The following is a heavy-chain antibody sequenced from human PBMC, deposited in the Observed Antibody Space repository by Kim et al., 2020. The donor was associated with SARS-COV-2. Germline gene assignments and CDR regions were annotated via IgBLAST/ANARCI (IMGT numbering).Heavy chain of an antibody. CDR1: GGTFSSYA. CDR3: ARGCAVAGKSCFDY. J-gene: IGHJ4*02. Sequence: SVKVSCKASGGTFSSYAISWVRQAPGQGLEWMGGIIPIFGTANYAQKFQGRVTITADESTSTAYMELSSLRSEDTAVYYCARGCAVAGKSCFDYWGQGTLVTVSS. V-gene: IGHV1-69*13. CDR2: IIPIFGTA. D-gene: IGHD6-19*01.